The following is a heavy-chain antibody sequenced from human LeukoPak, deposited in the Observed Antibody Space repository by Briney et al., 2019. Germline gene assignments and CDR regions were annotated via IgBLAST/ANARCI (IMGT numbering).Heavy chain of an antibody. CDR1: GGSTGSYY. CDR3: ARSGYCSSTSCYRSLWFDP. V-gene: IGHV4-59*01. J-gene: IGHJ5*02. CDR2: VYYSGST. D-gene: IGHD2-2*02. Sequence: PSETLSLTCTVSGGSTGSYYWSWIRQPPGKGLEWIGYVYYSGSTSYNPSLKSRVTISVDTSKNQFSLKLSSVTAADTAVYYCARSGYCSSTSCYRSLWFDPWGQGTLVTVSS.